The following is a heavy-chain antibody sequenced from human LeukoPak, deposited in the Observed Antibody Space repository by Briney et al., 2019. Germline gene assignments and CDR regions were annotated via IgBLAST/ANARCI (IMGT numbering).Heavy chain of an antibody. CDR1: GFTFSSYW. CDR2: ISSSGSTI. J-gene: IGHJ6*04. Sequence: PGGSLRLSCAASGFTFSSYWMSWVRQAPGKGLEWVSYISSSGSTIYYADPVKGRFTISRDNAKNSLYLQMNSLRAEDTAVYYCARDRSRYYDYVWGSYRSGSLDVWGKGTTVTVSS. V-gene: IGHV3-48*04. CDR3: ARDRSRYYDYVWGSYRSGSLDV. D-gene: IGHD3-16*02.